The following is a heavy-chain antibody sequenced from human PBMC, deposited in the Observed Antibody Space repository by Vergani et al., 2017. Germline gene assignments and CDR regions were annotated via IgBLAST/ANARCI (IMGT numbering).Heavy chain of an antibody. CDR2: INPNSGGT. D-gene: IGHD4-17*01. V-gene: IGHV1-2*02. CDR3: AREPTVTTGGMDV. J-gene: IGHJ6*02. CDR1: VYTFTGYY. Sequence: QVQLVQSGAEVKKPGASVKVSCKASVYTFTGYYMHWVRQAPGQGLEWMGWINPNSGGTNYAQKIQGRVTMTRDTSISTAYMELSRLRSDDTAVYYCAREPTVTTGGMDVWGQGTTVTVSS.